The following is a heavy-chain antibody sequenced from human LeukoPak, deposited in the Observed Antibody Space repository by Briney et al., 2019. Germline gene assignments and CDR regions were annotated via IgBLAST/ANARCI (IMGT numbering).Heavy chain of an antibody. D-gene: IGHD3-10*01. V-gene: IGHV1-2*02. CDR3: ARSYGSGSYGGYYYYMDV. CDR2: INPNSGGT. CDR1: GYTFTGYY. Sequence: GASVKVSCKASGYTFTGYYMHWVRQAPGQGLEWMGWINPNSGGTNYAQKLQGRVTMTRDTSISTAYMELSRLRSDDTAVYYCARSYGSGSYGGYYYYMDVWGEGTTVTISS. J-gene: IGHJ6*03.